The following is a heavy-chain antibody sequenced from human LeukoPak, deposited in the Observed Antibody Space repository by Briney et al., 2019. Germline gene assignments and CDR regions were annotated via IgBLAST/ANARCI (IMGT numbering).Heavy chain of an antibody. CDR3: ARDQNFDWLAGRYGMDV. CDR1: GGSISSYY. J-gene: IGHJ6*02. CDR2: IYTSGST. D-gene: IGHD3-9*01. Sequence: SETLSLTCTVSGGSISSYYWSWIRQPAGKGLEWIGRIYTSGSTNYNPSLKSRVTMSVDTSKNQFSLKLSSVTAADTAVYYCARDQNFDWLAGRYGMDVWGQGTTVTVSS. V-gene: IGHV4-4*07.